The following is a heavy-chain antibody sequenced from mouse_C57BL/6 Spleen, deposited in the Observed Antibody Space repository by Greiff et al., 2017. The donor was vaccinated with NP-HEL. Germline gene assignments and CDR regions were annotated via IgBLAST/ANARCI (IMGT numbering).Heavy chain of an antibody. CDR3: ARAITTVVAPYAMDY. J-gene: IGHJ4*01. CDR2: IDPSDSYT. CDR1: GYTFTSYW. V-gene: IGHV1-69*01. D-gene: IGHD1-1*01. Sequence: QVQLQQPGAELVMPGASVKLSCKASGYTFTSYWMHWVKQRPGQGLEWIGEIDPSDSYTNYNQKLKGKSTLTVDKSSSTAYMQLSSLTSEDSAVYYCARAITTVVAPYAMDYWGQGTSVTVSS.